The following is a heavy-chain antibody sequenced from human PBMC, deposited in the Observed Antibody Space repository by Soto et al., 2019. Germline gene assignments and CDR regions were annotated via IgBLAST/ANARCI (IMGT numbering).Heavy chain of an antibody. V-gene: IGHV5-51*01. CDR2: IYPGDSDT. D-gene: IGHD5-12*01. Sequence: GESLKISCKGSGYDFSSYWIAWVRQMPGKGLEWMGMIYPGDSDTKYSPSFQGRVTISADRSTSTAYLHWGSLTASDTAMYFCARREKWHDFEYWGQGSLVTVSS. CDR1: GYDFSSYW. J-gene: IGHJ4*02. CDR3: ARREKWHDFEY.